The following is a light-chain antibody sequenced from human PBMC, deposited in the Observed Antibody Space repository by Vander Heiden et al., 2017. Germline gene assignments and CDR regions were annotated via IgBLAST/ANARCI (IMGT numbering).Light chain of an antibody. CDR3: QQFKSYPLT. V-gene: IGKV1-9*01. J-gene: IGKJ4*01. CDR1: LGISSY. Sequence: DIQSTQSPFFLTPPVGDRFTIICRASLGISSYLAWYQQKPGKAPKLLIYAASTLQTGVPSRFSGSGSGTECTLTISSLQPEDFATYYCQQFKSYPLTFGEGTKVEIK. CDR2: AAS.